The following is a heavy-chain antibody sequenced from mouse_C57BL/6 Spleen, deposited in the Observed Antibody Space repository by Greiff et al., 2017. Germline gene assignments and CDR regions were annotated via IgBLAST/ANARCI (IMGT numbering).Heavy chain of an antibody. V-gene: IGHV1-82*01. J-gene: IGHJ2*01. CDR3: ATYGSGNFDY. Sequence: QVQLQQSGPELVKPGASVKISCKASGYAFSSSWMNWVKQRPGKGLEWIGRIYPGDGDTNYNGKFKGKATLTADKSSSTAYMQHSSLTSEDSAVYYYATYGSGNFDYWGQGTTLTVSS. CDR1: GYAFSSSW. D-gene: IGHD1-1*01. CDR2: IYPGDGDT.